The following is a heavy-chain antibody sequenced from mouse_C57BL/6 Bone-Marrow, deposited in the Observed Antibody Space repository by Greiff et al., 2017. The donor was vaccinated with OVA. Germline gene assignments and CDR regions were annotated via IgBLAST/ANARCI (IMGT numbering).Heavy chain of an antibody. CDR3: TRSYLLLREFAY. CDR2: IYPGNSDT. CDR1: GYTFTSYW. V-gene: IGHV1-5*01. D-gene: IGHD1-1*01. J-gene: IGHJ3*01. Sequence: VQLQQSGTVLARPGASVKMSCKTSGYTFTSYWMHWVKQRPGQGLEWIGAIYPGNSDTSYNQKFKGKAKLTAVTSASTAYMARSSLTNEDSAVYYSTRSYLLLREFAYWGQGTLVTVSA.